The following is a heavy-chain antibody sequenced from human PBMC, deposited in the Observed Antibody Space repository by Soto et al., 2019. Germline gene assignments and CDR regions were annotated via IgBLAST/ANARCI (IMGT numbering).Heavy chain of an antibody. Sequence: GGSLRLSCAASGFTFDDYGMSWVRQAPGKGLEWVSGINWNGGSTGYADSVKGRFTISRDNAKNSLYLQMNSLRAEDTALYHCARVEIQLTSWDWFDPWGQGTLVTVSS. J-gene: IGHJ5*02. D-gene: IGHD5-18*01. CDR3: ARVEIQLTSWDWFDP. CDR1: GFTFDDYG. V-gene: IGHV3-20*01. CDR2: INWNGGST.